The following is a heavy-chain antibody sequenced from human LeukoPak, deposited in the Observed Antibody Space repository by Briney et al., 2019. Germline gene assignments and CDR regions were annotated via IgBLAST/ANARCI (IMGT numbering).Heavy chain of an antibody. J-gene: IGHJ3*02. Sequence: ASVKVSCRASGYSFADYYMHWVRQAPGQGLEWMGWIKPNSGGTRSAQKFQGRVTMTSDMSTSTVYMELSSLRSEDTAVYYCARNYYDSADAFDIWGQGTMVTVSS. CDR3: ARNYYDSADAFDI. D-gene: IGHD3-22*01. V-gene: IGHV1-2*02. CDR2: IKPNSGGT. CDR1: GYSFADYY.